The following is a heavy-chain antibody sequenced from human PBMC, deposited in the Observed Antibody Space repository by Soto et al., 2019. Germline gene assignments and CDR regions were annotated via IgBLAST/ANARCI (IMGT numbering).Heavy chain of an antibody. CDR3: AGGGVRGVITRTRDYYGMDV. CDR2: IYPGDSDT. D-gene: IGHD3-10*01. J-gene: IGHJ6*02. CDR1: GYSFTSYW. Sequence: EVQLVQSGAEVKKPGESLKISCKGSGYSFTSYWIGWVRQMPGKGLEWMGIIYPGDSDTRYSPSFQGQVTISADKSINTAYLQWSSLKASDTAMYYCAGGGVRGVITRTRDYYGMDVWGQGTTVTVSS. V-gene: IGHV5-51*01.